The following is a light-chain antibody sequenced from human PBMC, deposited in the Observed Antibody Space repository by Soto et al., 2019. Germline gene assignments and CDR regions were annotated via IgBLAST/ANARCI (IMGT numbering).Light chain of an antibody. CDR3: LQDHDDSWT. V-gene: IGKV1-8*01. CDR2: AAS. Sequence: AIRITQSPSSLSASTRDRVTIPCRASQGISSFLAWYQQKPGKPPTILIYAASNLQSGVPSRFRGSRSGTEFTLTVSRLQPEDFATYYCLQDHDDSWTFGQGTKVDIK. J-gene: IGKJ1*01. CDR1: QGISSF.